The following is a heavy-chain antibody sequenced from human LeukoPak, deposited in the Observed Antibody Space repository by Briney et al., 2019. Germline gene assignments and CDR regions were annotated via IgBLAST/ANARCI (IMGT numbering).Heavy chain of an antibody. J-gene: IGHJ2*01. CDR3: AKYPLLWFGDGYFDL. D-gene: IGHD3-10*01. V-gene: IGHV3-23*01. Sequence: GGSLRLSCAASGFTFSSYGMSWVRQAPGKGLEWVSAISGSGGSTYYADSVKGRFTISRDNSKNTLYLQMNSLRAEDTAVYYCAKYPLLWFGDGYFDLWGRGTLVTVSS. CDR2: ISGSGGST. CDR1: GFTFSSYG.